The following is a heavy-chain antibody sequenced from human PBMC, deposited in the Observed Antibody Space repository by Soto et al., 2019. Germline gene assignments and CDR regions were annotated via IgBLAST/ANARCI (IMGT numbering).Heavy chain of an antibody. CDR3: ATQIEGNWFDP. J-gene: IGHJ5*02. CDR2: IYYSGST. V-gene: IGHV4-59*08. Sequence: SETLSLTCTVSGGSISSYYWSWIRQPPGKGLEWIGYIYYSGSTNYNPSLKSRVTISVDTSKNQFSLKLSSVTAADTAVYYCATQIEGNWFDPWGQGTLVTVSS. CDR1: GGSISSYY.